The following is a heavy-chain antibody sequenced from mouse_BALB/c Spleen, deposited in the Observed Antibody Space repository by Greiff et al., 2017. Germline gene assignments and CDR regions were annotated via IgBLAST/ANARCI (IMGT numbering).Heavy chain of an antibody. V-gene: IGHV5-6-4*01. CDR2: ISSGGSYT. CDR1: GFTFSSYT. J-gene: IGHJ4*01. Sequence: EVMLVESGGGLVKPGGSLKLSCAASGFTFSSYTMSWVRQTPEKRLEWVATISSGGSYTYSPDSVKGRFTISRDNAKNTLYLQMSSLKSEDTAMYYCTRGNYDYASYAMDYWGQGTSVTVSS. CDR3: TRGNYDYASYAMDY. D-gene: IGHD2-4*01.